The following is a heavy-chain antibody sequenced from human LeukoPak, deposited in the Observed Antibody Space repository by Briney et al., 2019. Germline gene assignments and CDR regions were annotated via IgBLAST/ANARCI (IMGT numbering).Heavy chain of an antibody. J-gene: IGHJ4*02. CDR1: GLTFSKYA. CDR2: ISPSDGNT. V-gene: IGHV3-23*01. Sequence: GRSLRLSCSASGLTFSKYAMRWVRQAPGKRLHRVSAISPSDGNTFYADSVKGRFTISRDNSKNTLSLQMNSLRAEDTALYYCVKDSSVPYGITEWGQGTLVTVSS. D-gene: IGHD4-17*01. CDR3: VKDSSVPYGITE.